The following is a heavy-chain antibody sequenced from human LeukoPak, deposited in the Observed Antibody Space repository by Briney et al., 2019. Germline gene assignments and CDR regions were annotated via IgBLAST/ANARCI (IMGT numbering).Heavy chain of an antibody. V-gene: IGHV3-23*01. CDR3: ARRPIGFYYFDY. Sequence: PGGSLRLSCAASGFTLSSYDWSWVRQAPGKGLEWVSAIGGSGGSTYYADSVKGRFTISRDNSKNTLYLQMNSLRAEDTAVYYCARRPIGFYYFDYWGQGTLVTVSS. CDR2: IGGSGGST. J-gene: IGHJ4*02. D-gene: IGHD3-3*01. CDR1: GFTLSSYD.